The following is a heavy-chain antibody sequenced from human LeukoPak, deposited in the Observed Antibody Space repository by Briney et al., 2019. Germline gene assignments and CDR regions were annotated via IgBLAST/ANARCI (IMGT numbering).Heavy chain of an antibody. CDR3: ASRHLGYCTGGVCPYFDY. V-gene: IGHV4-39*01. CDR1: GGSISSRSYY. CDR2: IYYTGRT. Sequence: SETLSLTCTVSGGSISSRSYYWGWLRPPPGKGLEWIGSIYYTGRTNYNPSLKSRVTISVDTSKNQFSLKLSSVTAADTAVYYCASRHLGYCTGGVCPYFDYWGQGTLVTVSS. D-gene: IGHD2-8*02. J-gene: IGHJ4*02.